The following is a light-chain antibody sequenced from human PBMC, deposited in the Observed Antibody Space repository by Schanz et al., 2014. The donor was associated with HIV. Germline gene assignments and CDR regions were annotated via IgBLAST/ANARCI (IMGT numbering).Light chain of an antibody. V-gene: IGKV1-17*02. CDR3: QQLNSYPRT. CDR1: QGIGNE. Sequence: DIQITQSPSSLSASVGDTVTITCRASQGIGNELGWYQQKPGKAPKRLIYAASFLQSEVPSRFIGSGSGTEFTLTITNLQPEDFATYYCQQLNSYPRTFGQGTKVEIK. J-gene: IGKJ1*01. CDR2: AAS.